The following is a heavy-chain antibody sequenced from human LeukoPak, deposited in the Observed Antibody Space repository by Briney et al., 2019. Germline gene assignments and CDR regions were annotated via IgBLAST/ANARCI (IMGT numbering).Heavy chain of an antibody. CDR3: ARVSSGYYVYGMDV. J-gene: IGHJ6*02. CDR1: GYTFTGYY. V-gene: IGHV1-2*02. Sequence: ASVKVSCKASGYTFTGYYMHWVRQAPGQGLEWMGWINANSGGTNYAQKFQGRVTMTRDTSVSTAYMELSRLRSDDPAVYDFARVSSGYYVYGMDVWGQGTTVTVSS. CDR2: INANSGGT. D-gene: IGHD3-10*01.